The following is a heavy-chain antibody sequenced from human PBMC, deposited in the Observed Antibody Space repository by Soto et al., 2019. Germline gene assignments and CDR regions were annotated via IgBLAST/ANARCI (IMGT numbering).Heavy chain of an antibody. CDR1: GFTFSSYG. CDR3: AKGSRMVVVTAPYDY. J-gene: IGHJ4*02. Sequence: QVQLVESGGGVVQPGRSLRLSCAASGFTFSSYGMHWVRQAPGKGLEWVAVISYDGSNKYYADSVKGRFTISRDNSKNTLYLQMNSLRAQDTAVYYCAKGSRMVVVTAPYDYWGQGTLVTVAS. D-gene: IGHD2-21*02. CDR2: ISYDGSNK. V-gene: IGHV3-30*18.